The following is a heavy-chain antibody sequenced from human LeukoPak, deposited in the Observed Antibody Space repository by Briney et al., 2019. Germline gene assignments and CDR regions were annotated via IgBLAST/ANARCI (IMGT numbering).Heavy chain of an antibody. Sequence: SLRLSCAAPGITFDDYAMPWVRQSPGKGLEGVSGISWNSGIIDYADSVKGRFTISRDNDKNSLYLQMNSLRAEDTALYYCAKVPYDYVWGSEFDYWGQGTLVTVSS. CDR1: GITFDDYA. J-gene: IGHJ4*02. CDR2: ISWNSGII. V-gene: IGHV3-9*01. D-gene: IGHD3-16*01. CDR3: AKVPYDYVWGSEFDY.